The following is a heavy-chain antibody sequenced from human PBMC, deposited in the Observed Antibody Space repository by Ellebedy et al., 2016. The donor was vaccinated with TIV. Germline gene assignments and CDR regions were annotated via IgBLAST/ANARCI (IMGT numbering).Heavy chain of an antibody. Sequence: GESLKISCAASGFTYSSYAMSWVRQAPGKGLEWVSGHSGSGGNKYYGDSVKGRFTISRDNSKNTLYLQMNSLGAEDTAVYYCAKEAVAGSLYYYYYGMDVWGQGTTVTVSS. V-gene: IGHV3-23*01. CDR2: HSGSGGNK. CDR3: AKEAVAGSLYYYYYGMDV. CDR1: GFTYSSYA. D-gene: IGHD6-19*01. J-gene: IGHJ6*02.